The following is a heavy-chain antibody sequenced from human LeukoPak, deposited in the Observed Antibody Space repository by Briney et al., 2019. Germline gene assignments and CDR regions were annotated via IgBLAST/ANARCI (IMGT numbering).Heavy chain of an antibody. CDR3: AGRIIAVTGGFDF. J-gene: IGHJ4*02. Sequence: SETLSLTCAVYGGSFSGYYWSWIRQPPGKGLEWMGEINHSGSTNYNPSLKIRVIISVDTSKNQFSLKLSSVTAAYTAVYYCAGRIIAVTGGFDFWGQGTLVTVSS. D-gene: IGHD6-19*01. CDR1: GGSFSGYY. V-gene: IGHV4-34*01. CDR2: INHSGST.